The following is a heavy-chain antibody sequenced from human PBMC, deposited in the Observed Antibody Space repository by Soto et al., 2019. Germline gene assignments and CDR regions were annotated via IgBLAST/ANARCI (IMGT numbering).Heavy chain of an antibody. V-gene: IGHV4-4*07. D-gene: IGHD5-12*01. CDR1: GGSISSYY. CDR3: ARIEISTSYDYYFDY. J-gene: IGHJ4*02. CDR2: FYTSGST. Sequence: KPSETLSLTCTVSGGSISSYYWSWIRQPAGKGLEWIGRFYTSGSTNYNPSLKSRVTMSVDTSKNQFSLKLSSVTAADTAVYYCARIEISTSYDYYFDYWGQGTLVTVSS.